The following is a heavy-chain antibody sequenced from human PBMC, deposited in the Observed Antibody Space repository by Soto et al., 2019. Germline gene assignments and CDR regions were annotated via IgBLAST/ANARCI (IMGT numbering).Heavy chain of an antibody. CDR3: ARSAAVRGVIRYYYYYYYMDV. CDR2: IYYSGST. CDR1: GGSISSYY. Sequence: SETLSLTCTVSGGSISSYYWSWIRQPPGKGLEWIGYIYYSGSTNYNPSLKSRVTISVDTSKNQFSLKLSSVTAADTAVYYCARSAAVRGVIRYYYYYYYMDVWGKGTTVTVSS. D-gene: IGHD3-10*01. J-gene: IGHJ6*03. V-gene: IGHV4-59*01.